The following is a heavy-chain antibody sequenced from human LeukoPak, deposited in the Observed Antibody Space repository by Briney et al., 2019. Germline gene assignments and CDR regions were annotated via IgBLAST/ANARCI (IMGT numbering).Heavy chain of an antibody. CDR3: AKDGFLLWRGAFDI. CDR1: GFTFSSYG. V-gene: IGHV3-33*06. Sequence: GGSLRLSCAASGFTFSSYGMHWVRQAPGKGLEWVAVIWYDGSNKYYADSVKRRFTISRDNSKNTLYLQMNSLRAEDTAVYCCAKDGFLLWRGAFDIWGQGTMVTVSS. D-gene: IGHD2-21*01. J-gene: IGHJ3*02. CDR2: IWYDGSNK.